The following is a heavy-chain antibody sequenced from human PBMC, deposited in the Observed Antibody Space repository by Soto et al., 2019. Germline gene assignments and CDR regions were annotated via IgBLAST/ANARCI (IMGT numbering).Heavy chain of an antibody. CDR2: ISGSGSTT. CDR3: ARVLVFYGGFDP. D-gene: IGHD2-21*02. J-gene: IGHJ5*02. V-gene: IGHV3-23*01. CDR1: GFTFSSYA. Sequence: GGSLRLSCAASGFTFSSYAISWVRQAPGKGLEWVSDISGSGSTTYYADSVKGRFTISRDNAKNTLYLQMNSLRAEDMAVYYCARVLVFYGGFDPWGQGTLVTVSS.